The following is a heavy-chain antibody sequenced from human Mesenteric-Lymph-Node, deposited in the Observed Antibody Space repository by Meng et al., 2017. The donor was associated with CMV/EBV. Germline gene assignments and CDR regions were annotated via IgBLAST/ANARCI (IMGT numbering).Heavy chain of an antibody. CDR1: RFTLSTYS. V-gene: IGHV3-33*08. CDR3: AMLANY. J-gene: IGHJ4*01. CDR2: MWYDGSKK. D-gene: IGHD6-6*01. Sequence: GESLKISCAVSRFTLSTYSMHWVRQAPGKGLEWVAVMWYDGSKKFYADSVKGRFTISRDESKNTLFLQMNSLRREDTGIYYCAMLANYWGHGTQVTVSS.